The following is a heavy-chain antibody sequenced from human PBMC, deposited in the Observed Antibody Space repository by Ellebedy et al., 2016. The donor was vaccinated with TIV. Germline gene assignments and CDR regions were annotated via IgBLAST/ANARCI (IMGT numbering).Heavy chain of an antibody. Sequence: AASVKVSCKASGYTFTSYDINWVRQATGQGLEWMGWMNPNRGNTGYAQKFQGRVTITADKSTSTAYMDLSSLRSEDTAVFYCASNLFGVDAWGQGTTVTVS. J-gene: IGHJ6*02. V-gene: IGHV1-8*01. CDR2: MNPNRGNT. CDR3: ASNLFGVDA. CDR1: GYTFTSYD.